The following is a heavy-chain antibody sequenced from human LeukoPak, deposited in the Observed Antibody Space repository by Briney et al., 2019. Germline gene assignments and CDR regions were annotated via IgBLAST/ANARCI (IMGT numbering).Heavy chain of an antibody. V-gene: IGHV3-30*02. CDR2: IRNDGSTK. J-gene: IGHJ3*02. Sequence: GGSLRLSCAASGFTFSSYGMHWVRQAPGKGLEWVAFIRNDGSTKYYVDSVKGRFVISRDNSRNTLYLYMNSLRAEDSAVYYCAKDGVSSSVWAFDIWGQGTMVTVSS. CDR1: GFTFSSYG. CDR3: AKDGVSSSVWAFDI. D-gene: IGHD3-10*01.